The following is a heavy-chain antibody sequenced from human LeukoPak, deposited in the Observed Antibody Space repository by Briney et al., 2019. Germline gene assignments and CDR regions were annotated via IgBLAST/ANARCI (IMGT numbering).Heavy chain of an antibody. Sequence: PGGSLRLSCAASGFTFSSYWMHWVRQAPGKGLVWVSRINRDGSSTSYADSVKGRFTISRDNAKNTLYLQMNSLRAEDTAVYYCATMHTYDFWSGYSNFDYWGQGTLVTVSS. CDR2: INRDGSST. D-gene: IGHD3-3*01. CDR3: ATMHTYDFWSGYSNFDY. CDR1: GFTFSSYW. J-gene: IGHJ4*02. V-gene: IGHV3-74*01.